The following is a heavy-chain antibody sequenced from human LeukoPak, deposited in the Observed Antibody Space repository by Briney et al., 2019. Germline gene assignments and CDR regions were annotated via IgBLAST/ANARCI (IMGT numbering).Heavy chain of an antibody. J-gene: IGHJ4*02. CDR1: GFSFSAYG. V-gene: IGHV3-23*01. CDR3: AKDRATVTSYYFDY. D-gene: IGHD4-17*01. CDR2: IGGSGATT. Sequence: GGSLRLSCAASGFSFSAYGMNWVRQAPGKGLEWVSAIGGSGATTYYADSVKGRFTISRDNSKNTLYLQMNSLRAEDTAVYYCAKDRATVTSYYFDYWGQGTLVTVSS.